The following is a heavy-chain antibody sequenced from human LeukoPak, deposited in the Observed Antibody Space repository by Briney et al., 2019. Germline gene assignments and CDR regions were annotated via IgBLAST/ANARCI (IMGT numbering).Heavy chain of an antibody. CDR3: ARVRIQLFWFDP. CDR1: GGSISSGSYY. D-gene: IGHD5-18*01. CDR2: IYTSGSI. V-gene: IGHV4-61*02. J-gene: IGHJ5*02. Sequence: SQTLSLTCTVSGGSISSGSYYWSWIRQPAGKGLEWIGRIYTSGSINYNPSFKSRVTISVDTSKNQFSLKLSSVTAADTAVYYCARVRIQLFWFDPWGQGTLVTVSS.